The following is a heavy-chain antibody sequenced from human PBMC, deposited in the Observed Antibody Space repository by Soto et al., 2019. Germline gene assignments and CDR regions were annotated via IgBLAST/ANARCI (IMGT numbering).Heavy chain of an antibody. CDR3: AKQGMVRGVMIDY. J-gene: IGHJ4*02. D-gene: IGHD3-10*01. Sequence: EVQLLESGGDLVQPGGSLSLSCAASGFTFTKYALSWVRQAPGRGLEWVSGISGSGYSTYYADSVKGRFSISRDNSQNTLYLQTNSLRVEDTAVYYCAKQGMVRGVMIDYWGQGTLVTVSS. CDR1: GFTFTKYA. V-gene: IGHV3-23*01. CDR2: ISGSGYST.